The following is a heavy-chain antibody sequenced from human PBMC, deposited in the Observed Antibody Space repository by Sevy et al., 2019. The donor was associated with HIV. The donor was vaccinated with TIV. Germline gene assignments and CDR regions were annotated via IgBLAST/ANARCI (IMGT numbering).Heavy chain of an antibody. CDR3: AKVHGDYYVSSGYTFDY. J-gene: IGHJ4*02. Sequence: GGSLRLSCAASGFTFSSYAMSWVRQAPGKGLEWVSAISSSGGSTYYADSVKGRFTMSRDNSKNRLYLQMNSLRAEDTAVYYCAKVHGDYYVSSGYTFDYWGQGTLVTVSS. CDR2: ISSSGGST. CDR1: GFTFSSYA. V-gene: IGHV3-23*01. D-gene: IGHD3-22*01.